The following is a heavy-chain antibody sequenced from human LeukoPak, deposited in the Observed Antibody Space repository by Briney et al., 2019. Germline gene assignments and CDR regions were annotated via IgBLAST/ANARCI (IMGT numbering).Heavy chain of an antibody. Sequence: GGSLRLSCAASGFTFSSYWMHWFRQAPGKGLVWVSRINPDGGSTAYADSVKGRFTISRDKAKNTLYLQMNSLRVEDTAVYYCTRGQQLVGDWGQGTLVTDSS. CDR1: GFTFSSYW. CDR3: TRGQQLVGD. J-gene: IGHJ4*02. V-gene: IGHV3-74*01. CDR2: INPDGGST. D-gene: IGHD6-13*01.